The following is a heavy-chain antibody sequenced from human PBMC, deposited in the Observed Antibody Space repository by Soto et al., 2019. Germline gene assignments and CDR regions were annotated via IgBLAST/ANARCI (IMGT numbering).Heavy chain of an antibody. Sequence: GGSLRLSCAASGFTFSSYAMSWVRQAPGKGLEWVSAISGSGGSTYYADSVKGRFTISRDNSKNTLYLQMNSLRAEDTAVYYCAKDLRGLATQDDGDAFDIWGQGTMVTVSS. V-gene: IGHV3-23*01. D-gene: IGHD3-16*01. CDR2: ISGSGGST. J-gene: IGHJ3*02. CDR1: GFTFSSYA. CDR3: AKDLRGLATQDDGDAFDI.